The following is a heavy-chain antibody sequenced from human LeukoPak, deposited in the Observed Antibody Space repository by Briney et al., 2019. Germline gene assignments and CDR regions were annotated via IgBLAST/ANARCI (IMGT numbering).Heavy chain of an antibody. CDR1: GFTFSSYG. V-gene: IGHV3-33*01. D-gene: IGHD4-11*01. J-gene: IGHJ4*02. CDR2: IWYDGSNK. CDR3: ARELPLTTVTTGIDY. Sequence: GRSLRLSCAASGFTFSSYGMHWVRQAPGKGLEGVAVIWYDGSNKYYADSVKGRFTISRGNSKNTLYLQMNSLRAEDTAVYYCARELPLTTVTTGIDYWGQGTLVTVSS.